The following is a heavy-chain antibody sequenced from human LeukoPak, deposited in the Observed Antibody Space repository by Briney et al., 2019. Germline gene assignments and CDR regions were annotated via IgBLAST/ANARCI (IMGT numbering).Heavy chain of an antibody. V-gene: IGHV3-33*05. D-gene: IGHD5-24*01. Sequence: GGSLRLSCATTGFIFNNYGMHWVRQASGKGLEWVALMPYDGSDKYYADSVKGRFTISRDNSKNTLYLQMNSLRVEDTAIYYCARDLKMKYCDFWGQGTLVTVSS. CDR3: ARDLKMKYCDF. CDR2: MPYDGSDK. CDR1: GFIFNNYG. J-gene: IGHJ4*02.